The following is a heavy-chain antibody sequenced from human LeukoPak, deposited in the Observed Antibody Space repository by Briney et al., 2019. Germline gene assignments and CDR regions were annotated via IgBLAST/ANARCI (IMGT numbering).Heavy chain of an antibody. CDR1: GGSISSYY. V-gene: IGHV4-59*08. Sequence: SETLSLTCTVSGGSISSYYWSWIRRPPGKGLEWIGYIYYSGSTNYNPSLKSRVTISVDTSKNQFSLKLSSVTAADTAVYYCARQAVYDYVWGITDAFDIWGQGTMVTVSS. J-gene: IGHJ3*02. D-gene: IGHD3-16*01. CDR2: IYYSGST. CDR3: ARQAVYDYVWGITDAFDI.